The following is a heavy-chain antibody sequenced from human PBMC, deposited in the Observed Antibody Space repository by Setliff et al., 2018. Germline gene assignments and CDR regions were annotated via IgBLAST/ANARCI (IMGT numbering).Heavy chain of an antibody. J-gene: IGHJ4*02. CDR3: ARTGTYRYFDY. D-gene: IGHD1-1*01. Sequence: SETLSLTCAVYSGSFSGCFWSWIRQPPGKGLEWIGEINHSGSTYYNSFLRSRVTISVDTSKNQFSLKLSSVTAADTAVYYCARTGTYRYFDYWGQGTLVTVSS. V-gene: IGHV4-34*01. CDR2: INHSGST. CDR1: SGSFSGCF.